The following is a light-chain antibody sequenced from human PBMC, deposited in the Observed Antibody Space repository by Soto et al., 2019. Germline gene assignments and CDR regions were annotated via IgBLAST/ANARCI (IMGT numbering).Light chain of an antibody. J-gene: IGKJ4*01. CDR3: QQYFDVPFT. Sequence: DIVMTQSPDSLAVSLGERATMNCKCSRSVLYKSNNKNHLAWYQQKPGQPPQLIIYWASTRESGVPERFSGSGSGTDFTLTISSLEAEDLAFYWCQQYFDVPFTFGGGTKVEI. CDR2: WAS. V-gene: IGKV4-1*01. CDR1: RSVLYKSNNKNH.